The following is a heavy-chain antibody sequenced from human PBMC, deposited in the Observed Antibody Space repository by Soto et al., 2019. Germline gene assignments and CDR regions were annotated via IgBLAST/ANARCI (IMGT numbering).Heavy chain of an antibody. CDR1: GGSFSGYY. D-gene: IGHD5-18*01. V-gene: IGHV4-34*01. J-gene: IGHJ6*02. CDR3: ARGLGYSYGHHYYYYGMDV. Sequence: SETLSLTCAVYGGSFSGYYWSWIRQPPGKGLEWIGEINHSGSTNYNPSLKSRVTISVDTSKNQFSLKLSSVTAADTAVYYCARGLGYSYGHHYYYYGMDVWGQGTTVTVSS. CDR2: INHSGST.